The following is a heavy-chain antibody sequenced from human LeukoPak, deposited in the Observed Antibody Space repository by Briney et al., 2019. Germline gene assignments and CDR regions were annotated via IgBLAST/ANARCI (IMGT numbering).Heavy chain of an antibody. J-gene: IGHJ4*02. D-gene: IGHD5-24*01. CDR1: GYTFTSYY. CDR3: ARDRADGYNPLDY. V-gene: IGHV1-46*01. CDR2: INPSGGST. Sequence: ASVKVSCKASGYTFTSYYMHWVRQAPGQGLEWMGIINPSGGSTSYAQKFQGRVTMTTDTSTSTAYMELRSLRSDDTAVYYCARDRADGYNPLDYWGQGTLVTVSS.